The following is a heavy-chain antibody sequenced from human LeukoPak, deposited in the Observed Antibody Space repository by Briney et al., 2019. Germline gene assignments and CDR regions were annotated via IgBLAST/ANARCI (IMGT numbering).Heavy chain of an antibody. CDR3: ASSPAYSSSCYAIDT. Sequence: GGSLRLSCAAYGVIFSNYDMQWGRQAGGKGLERVSGIGTAVDTYYPGSVKGRFTISRENAKNSLYLHMNSLSAGDTAMYYCASSPAYSSSCYAIDTWGQGTLVTVSS. D-gene: IGHD6-13*01. J-gene: IGHJ5*02. V-gene: IGHV3-13*01. CDR2: IGTAVDT. CDR1: GVIFSNYD.